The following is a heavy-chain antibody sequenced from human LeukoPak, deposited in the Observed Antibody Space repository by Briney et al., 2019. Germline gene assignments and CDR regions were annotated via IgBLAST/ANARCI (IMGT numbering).Heavy chain of an antibody. V-gene: IGHV3-74*01. CDR2: VNSDGSNI. J-gene: IGHJ5*02. CDR1: GVTLSTYA. CDR3: ARGRGPYGWFDP. D-gene: IGHD3-10*01. Sequence: GGSLRLSCAASGVTLSTYAMSWARQAPGKGLVWVSRVNSDGSNINYADSVRGRFTISRDSVKNTLYLQMNSLRAEDTAIYYCARGRGPYGWFDPWGQGTLVTVSS.